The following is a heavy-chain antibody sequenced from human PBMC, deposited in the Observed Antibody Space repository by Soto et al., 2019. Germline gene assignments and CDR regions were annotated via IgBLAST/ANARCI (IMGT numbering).Heavy chain of an antibody. J-gene: IGHJ4*02. Sequence: PSETLSLTCTVSGVSISSSSYYWGWIRQPPGKGLEWIGSIYYSGSTYYNPSLKSRVTISVDTSKNQFSLKLSSVTAADTAVYYCASLDRDIVVVPAASHFDYWGQGTLVTVSS. CDR3: ASLDRDIVVVPAASHFDY. CDR2: IYYSGST. CDR1: GVSISSSSYY. D-gene: IGHD2-2*01. V-gene: IGHV4-39*01.